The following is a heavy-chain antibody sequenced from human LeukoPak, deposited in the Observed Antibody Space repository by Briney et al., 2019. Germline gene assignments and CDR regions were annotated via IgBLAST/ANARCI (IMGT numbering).Heavy chain of an antibody. D-gene: IGHD3-9*01. CDR3: ASGVLRYFDWPTARAEYFQH. Sequence: PTGGSLRLSCAASGFTFSSHGMHWVRQAPGKGLEWVAVISYDGSNKYYADSVKGRFTISRDNSKNTLYLQMNSLRAEDTAVYYCASGVLRYFDWPTARAEYFQHWGQGTLVTVSS. J-gene: IGHJ1*01. CDR2: ISYDGSNK. V-gene: IGHV3-30*03. CDR1: GFTFSSHG.